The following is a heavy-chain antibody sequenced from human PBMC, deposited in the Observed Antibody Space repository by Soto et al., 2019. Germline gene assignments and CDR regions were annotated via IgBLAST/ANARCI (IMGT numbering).Heavy chain of an antibody. J-gene: IGHJ5*02. D-gene: IGHD6-13*01. CDR1: GFTFASYN. V-gene: IGHV3-21*01. CDR3: TRDASRDSSARGWFDP. Sequence: GGSLRLSCASSGFTFASYNMLWVRQAPGKGLEWVSTISSNSAYIYYTDALRGRFTISRDNAKNSLHLQMNSLRAEDTAVYYCTRDASRDSSARGWFDPWGPGTLVTVSS. CDR2: ISSNSAYI.